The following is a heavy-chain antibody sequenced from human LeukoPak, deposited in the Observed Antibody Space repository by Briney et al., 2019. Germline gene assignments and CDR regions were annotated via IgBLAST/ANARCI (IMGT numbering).Heavy chain of an antibody. CDR3: ARSAAAGRIVATFDY. D-gene: IGHD5-12*01. J-gene: IGHJ4*02. CDR2: ISYDGSNK. Sequence: GRSLRLSCAASGFTFSSYAMHWVRQAPGKGLEWVTIISYDGSNKYYADSVKGRFTISRDKSKNTLYLQMNSLRGEDTAVYYCARSAAAGRIVATFDYWGQGTLVTVSS. CDR1: GFTFSSYA. V-gene: IGHV3-30*04.